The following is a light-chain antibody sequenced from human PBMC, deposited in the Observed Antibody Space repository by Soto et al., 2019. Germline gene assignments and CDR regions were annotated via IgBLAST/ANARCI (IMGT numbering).Light chain of an antibody. CDR1: QSISTY. V-gene: IGKV1-12*01. J-gene: IGKJ5*01. CDR3: QQAKSFPLT. CDR2: AAS. Sequence: DIQMTQSPSTLSASVGDRVAITCRASQSISTYLAWYQQKPGKAPKLLIYAASSLQSGVPSRFSGSGFGTNFTLTITSLQPEDSATYFCQQAKSFPLTFGQGTRLEIK.